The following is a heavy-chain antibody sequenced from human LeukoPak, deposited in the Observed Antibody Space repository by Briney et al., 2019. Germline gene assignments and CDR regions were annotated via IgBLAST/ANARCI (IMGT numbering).Heavy chain of an antibody. CDR2: ISGSGGST. CDR3: AKYTGAGPLYGMDV. D-gene: IGHD6-13*01. J-gene: IGHJ6*02. CDR1: GLTFSSYA. Sequence: GGSLRLSCAASGLTFSSYAMSWVREAPGKGLEWVSAISGSGGSTYYADSVKGRFTISRDNSKNTLYLQMSSLRVEDTAVYYCAKYTGAGPLYGMDVWGQGTTVTVSS. V-gene: IGHV3-23*01.